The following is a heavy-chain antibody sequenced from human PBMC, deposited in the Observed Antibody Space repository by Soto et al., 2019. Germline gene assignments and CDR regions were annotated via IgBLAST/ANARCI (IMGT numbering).Heavy chain of an antibody. V-gene: IGHV3-15*01. CDR1: GFTFSNAW. J-gene: IGHJ3*02. CDR3: TTAGGSLGDAFDI. D-gene: IGHD3-10*01. Sequence: AGGSLRLSCAASGFTFSNAWMSWVRQAPGKGLEWVGRIKSKTDGGTTDYAAPVKGRFTISRDDSKNTLYLQMNSLKTEDTAVYYCTTAGGSLGDAFDIWGQGTMVTVSS. CDR2: IKSKTDGGTT.